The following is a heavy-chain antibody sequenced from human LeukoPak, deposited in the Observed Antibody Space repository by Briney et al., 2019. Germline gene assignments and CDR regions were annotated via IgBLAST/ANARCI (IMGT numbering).Heavy chain of an antibody. D-gene: IGHD3-22*01. Sequence: ASAKVSCKASGGTFSSYAISWVRQAPGQGLEWMGRIIPILGIANYAQKFQGRVTITADKSTSTAYMELSSLRSEDTAVYYCARDPLRGYYDSSGYYPQGDYWGQGTLVTVSS. CDR3: ARDPLRGYYDSSGYYPQGDY. J-gene: IGHJ4*02. CDR1: GGTFSSYA. CDR2: IIPILGIA. V-gene: IGHV1-69*04.